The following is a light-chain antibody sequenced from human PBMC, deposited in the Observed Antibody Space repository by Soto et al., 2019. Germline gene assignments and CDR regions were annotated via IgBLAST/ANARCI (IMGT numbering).Light chain of an antibody. CDR1: QSISTY. CDR2: AAS. V-gene: IGKV1-39*01. J-gene: IGKJ5*01. CDR3: QQRHMWPIT. Sequence: DIQMTQSPSSLSASVGDRVSITCRASQSISTYLHWYQQKPGKAPNLLIYAASTLQSGVPSRFSGSGSGTDFTLTISSLQPEDFAVYYCQQRHMWPITFGQGTRLEIK.